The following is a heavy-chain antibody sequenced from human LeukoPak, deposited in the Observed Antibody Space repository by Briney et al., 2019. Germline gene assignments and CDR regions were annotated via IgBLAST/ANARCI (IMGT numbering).Heavy chain of an antibody. CDR3: ARALRYYYDSSGYPVVYFDY. V-gene: IGHV1-69*13. CDR1: GGTFSSYA. D-gene: IGHD3-22*01. J-gene: IGHJ4*02. Sequence: SVKVSCKASGGTFSSYAISWVRQAPGQGLEWMGGIIPIFGTANYAQKFQGRVTITADESTSTAFMELSSLRSEDTAVYYCARALRYYYDSSGYPVVYFDYWGQGTLVTVSS. CDR2: IIPIFGTA.